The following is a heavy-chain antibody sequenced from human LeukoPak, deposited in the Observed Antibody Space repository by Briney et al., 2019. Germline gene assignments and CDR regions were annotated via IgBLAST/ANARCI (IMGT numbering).Heavy chain of an antibody. CDR2: ISYDGSNK. CDR3: AKDLWPISGYDLADY. Sequence: GRSLRLSCAASGFTFSSYGMHWVRQAPGKGLEWVAVISYDGSNKYYADSVKGRFTISRDNSKNTLYLQMNSLRAVDTAVYYCAKDLWPISGYDLADYWGQGTLVTVSS. D-gene: IGHD5-12*01. CDR1: GFTFSSYG. V-gene: IGHV3-30*18. J-gene: IGHJ4*02.